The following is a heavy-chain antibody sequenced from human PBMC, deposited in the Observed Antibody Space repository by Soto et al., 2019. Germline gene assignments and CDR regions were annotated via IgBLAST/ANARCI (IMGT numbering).Heavy chain of an antibody. Sequence: PSETLSRPCTVAGGSISRSTYYWAWIRQPPRRELDVIGSLYYSGSTFYNPSLKSRVTITVDTSKNQFSLKLSSVTAADTAVYYCARLYYDGSGYYYLGYFDYWGQGTLVTVSS. V-gene: IGHV4-39*01. D-gene: IGHD3-22*01. CDR3: ARLYYDGSGYYYLGYFDY. J-gene: IGHJ4*02. CDR2: LYYSGST. CDR1: GGSISRSTYY.